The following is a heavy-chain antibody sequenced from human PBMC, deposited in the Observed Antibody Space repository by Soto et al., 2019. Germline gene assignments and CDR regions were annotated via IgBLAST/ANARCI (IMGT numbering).Heavy chain of an antibody. Sequence: HPGGSLRLSCAASGFTVSSYNMNWVRQAPGKWLEWVSYISSSSSTIYYADTVKGRFTISRDNAKNTLYLQRSSLRDEDAAMYYCATLGGNCVSKCCRYYYVMNVWGQGTTVTVS. CDR1: GFTVSSYN. D-gene: IGHD2-15*01. CDR2: ISSSSSTI. CDR3: ATLGGNCVSKCCRYYYVMNV. J-gene: IGHJ6*02. V-gene: IGHV3-48*02.